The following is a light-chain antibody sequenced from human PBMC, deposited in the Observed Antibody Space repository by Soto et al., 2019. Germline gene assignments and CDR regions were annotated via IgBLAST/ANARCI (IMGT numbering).Light chain of an antibody. CDR3: SSYTTSSTVV. V-gene: IGLV2-14*04. CDR1: SSDVGGYNY. CDR2: DVS. Sequence: TSSDVGGYNYVSWYQQHPGKAPKLTIYDVSNRPSGVSNRFSGSKSGNTASLTISGLQAEDEADYFCSSYTTSSTVVFGGGTKVTVL. J-gene: IGLJ2*01.